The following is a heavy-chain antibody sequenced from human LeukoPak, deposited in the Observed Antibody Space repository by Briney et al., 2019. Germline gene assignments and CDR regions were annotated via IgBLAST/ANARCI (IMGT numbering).Heavy chain of an antibody. D-gene: IGHD7-27*01. Sequence: ASVKVSCKASGYTFTSYDINWVRQAAGQGLEWMGWMSPNSGNTGYAQKFQGRVTMTRSTSMSTAYMELSSLRSEDTAVYYCARGPPNWGYDYWGQGTLVTVSS. CDR1: GYTFTSYD. J-gene: IGHJ4*02. V-gene: IGHV1-8*01. CDR3: ARGPPNWGYDY. CDR2: MSPNSGNT.